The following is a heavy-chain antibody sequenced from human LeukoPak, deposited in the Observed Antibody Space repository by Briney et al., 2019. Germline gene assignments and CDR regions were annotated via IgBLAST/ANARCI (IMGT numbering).Heavy chain of an antibody. J-gene: IGHJ4*02. D-gene: IGHD1-26*01. CDR3: ARHNAGIYSELDS. CDR2: IYTSGST. Sequence: SETLSLTCTVSGVSISSYYWSWLRQPAGKGLEWIGRIYTSGSTNYNPSLKSRVTMSVDTSKNHFSLKVSSVTAADTAIYYCARHNAGIYSELDSWGQGTLVTVSS. V-gene: IGHV4-4*07. CDR1: GVSISSYY.